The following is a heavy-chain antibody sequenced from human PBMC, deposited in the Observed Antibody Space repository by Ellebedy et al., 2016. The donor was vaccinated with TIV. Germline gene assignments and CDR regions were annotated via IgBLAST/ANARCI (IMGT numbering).Heavy chain of an antibody. J-gene: IGHJ4*02. CDR2: ISSDGSST. D-gene: IGHD3-22*01. V-gene: IGHV3-74*01. Sequence: GGSLRLSXAASGFTFSSYWMHWVRQGPGKGLAWVSRISSDGSSTTYADSVKGRFTISRDNSKNTLYLQMNSLRAEDTAVYYCARQSMIVVVITRQGVFDYWGQGTLVTVSS. CDR1: GFTFSSYW. CDR3: ARQSMIVVVITRQGVFDY.